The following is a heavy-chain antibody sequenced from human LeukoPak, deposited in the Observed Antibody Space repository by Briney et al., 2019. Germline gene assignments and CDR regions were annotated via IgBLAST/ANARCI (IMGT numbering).Heavy chain of an antibody. J-gene: IGHJ4*02. CDR3: TRGFGSGSSLPFDY. Sequence: SGGSLRLSCAASGFTFSSFAMNWVRQAPGKGLEWVSTMSGDATSTYYADSVKGRFTISRDNSKNTLYLQMNSLRAEDTALYYCTRGFGSGSSLPFDYWGQGTLVTVSS. D-gene: IGHD3-10*01. V-gene: IGHV3-23*01. CDR1: GFTFSSFA. CDR2: MSGDATST.